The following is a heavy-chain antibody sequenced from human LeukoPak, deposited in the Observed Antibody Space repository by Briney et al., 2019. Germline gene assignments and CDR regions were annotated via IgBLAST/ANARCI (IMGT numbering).Heavy chain of an antibody. V-gene: IGHV4-61*01. CDR1: GGSISSISSYY. D-gene: IGHD1-1*01. Sequence: SETLSLTCTVSGGSISSISSYYWSWIRQPPGKGLEWIGHIYGSGSTNYNPSLKSRVTLSVDTSKNQFSLKLSSVTAADTAVYYCAREGTSGTHLNWFDPWGQGTLVTVSS. CDR2: IYGSGST. J-gene: IGHJ5*02. CDR3: AREGTSGTHLNWFDP.